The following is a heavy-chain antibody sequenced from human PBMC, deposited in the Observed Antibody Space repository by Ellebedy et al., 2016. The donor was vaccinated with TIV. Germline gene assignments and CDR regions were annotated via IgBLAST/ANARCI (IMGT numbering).Heavy chain of an antibody. CDR1: GYTFTSYG. Sequence: ASVKVSXKASGYTFTSYGISWVRQAPGQGLEWMGWISTYTYKTNYAQKFQGRVTMTRDTSISTAYMELSRLRSDDTAVYYCASTEDYTKGVYNWFNPWGQGTLVTVSS. J-gene: IGHJ5*02. V-gene: IGHV1-18*01. CDR3: ASTEDYTKGVYNWFNP. D-gene: IGHD4-11*01. CDR2: ISTYTYKT.